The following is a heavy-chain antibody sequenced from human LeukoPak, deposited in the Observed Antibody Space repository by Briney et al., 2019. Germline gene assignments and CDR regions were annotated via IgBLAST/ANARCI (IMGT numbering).Heavy chain of an antibody. J-gene: IGHJ1*01. V-gene: IGHV5-51*01. CDR3: ATYAGSYSKYFQH. CDR2: IYPGDSDT. Sequence: GECLRISCKGSGYSFTNYWIGWVRQMPGKGLEWMGIIYPGDSDTRYSPSFQGQVTISADKSISTAYLQWSSLKASDTAMYFCATYAGSYSKYFQHWGQGTLVTVSS. D-gene: IGHD3-10*01. CDR1: GYSFTNYW.